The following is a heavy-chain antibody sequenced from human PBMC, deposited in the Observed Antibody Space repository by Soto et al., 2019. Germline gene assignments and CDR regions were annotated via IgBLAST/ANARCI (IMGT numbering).Heavy chain of an antibody. J-gene: IGHJ6*02. CDR3: ATKSGRLPSYYGMDV. D-gene: IGHD2-2*01. V-gene: IGHV4-39*01. CDR1: GGSISSSSYS. CDR2: FYYSGST. Sequence: PSETLSLTCTVSGGSISSSSYSWGWIRQPPGKGPEWIGTFYYSGSTYYNPSLKSRVTISVDTTKNQFSLKLSSVTAADTAVYYCATKSGRLPSYYGMDVWGQGTTVTVSS.